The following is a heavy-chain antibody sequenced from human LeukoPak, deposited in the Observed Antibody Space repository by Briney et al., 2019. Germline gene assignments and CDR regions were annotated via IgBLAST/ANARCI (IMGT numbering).Heavy chain of an antibody. D-gene: IGHD2-15*01. CDR1: GGSISSRSYY. CDR2: IYYTGST. Sequence: PSETLSLTCSVSGGSISSRSYYWGWIRQPPGQGLEWIGNIYYTGSTSYNPSLKSRVTMSVDTSKNQFSLKVSSVTAADTAVFYCARVVAATSHYYYNYMDVWGKGTTVTVSS. CDR3: ARVVAATSHYYYNYMDV. J-gene: IGHJ6*03. V-gene: IGHV4-39*01.